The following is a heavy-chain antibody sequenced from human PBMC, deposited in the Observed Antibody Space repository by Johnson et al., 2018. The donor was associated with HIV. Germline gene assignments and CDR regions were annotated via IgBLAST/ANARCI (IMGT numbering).Heavy chain of an antibody. CDR3: AKVGIEGPTSLLRAFEM. CDR2: ISYDGSNK. J-gene: IGHJ3*02. CDR1: GFTFSSYA. D-gene: IGHD1-26*01. Sequence: QVQLMESGGGVVQPGRSLRLSCAASGFTFSSYAMHWVRQAPGKGLEWVALISYDGSNKYYADSVKGRFTISRDNSKNTLYLQMNSLRPEATAVFYCAKVGIEGPTSLLRAFEMWGQGTMVTVSS. V-gene: IGHV3-30-3*01.